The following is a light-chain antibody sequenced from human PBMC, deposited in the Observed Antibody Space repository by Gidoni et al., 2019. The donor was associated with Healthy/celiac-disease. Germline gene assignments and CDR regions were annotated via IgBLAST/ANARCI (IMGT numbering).Light chain of an antibody. Sequence: EIVMTQSPATLSVSPGERATLSCRASQSVSSNLAWYQQKPGQAPRRLIYGASTRATGIPARFSGSGSGTEFTLTISSLQSEYFAVYYCQQYNNWPPVTFGGGTKVEIK. CDR1: QSVSSN. J-gene: IGKJ4*01. V-gene: IGKV3-15*01. CDR3: QQYNNWPPVT. CDR2: GAS.